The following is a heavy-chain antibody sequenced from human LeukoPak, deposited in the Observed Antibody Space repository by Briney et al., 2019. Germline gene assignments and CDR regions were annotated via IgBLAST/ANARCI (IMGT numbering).Heavy chain of an antibody. CDR2: ISSSSSYI. V-gene: IGHV3-21*01. CDR3: ARGRLDGGYSYLDWFDP. Sequence: PGESLRLSCAASGFTFSSYSMIWVRQAPGKGLEWVSSISSSSSYIYYANSVKGRFTISRDNAKNSLYLQMSSLRGEDTAVYHCARGRLDGGYSYLDWFDPWGQGTLVTVSS. CDR1: GFTFSSYS. J-gene: IGHJ5*02. D-gene: IGHD5-18*01.